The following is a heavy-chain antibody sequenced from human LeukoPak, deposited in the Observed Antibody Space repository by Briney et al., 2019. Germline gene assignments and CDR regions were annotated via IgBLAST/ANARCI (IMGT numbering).Heavy chain of an antibody. CDR1: GGSISSYY. V-gene: IGHV4-59*01. J-gene: IGHJ4*02. CDR3: ARSFGDYFDY. D-gene: IGHD3-10*01. CDR2: IYYSGST. Sequence: SETLSLTCTVSGGSISSYYWSWIRQPPGKGLGWIGYIYYSGSTNYNPSLKSRVTISVDTSKNQFSLKLSSVTAADTAVYYCARSFGDYFDYWGQGTLVTVSS.